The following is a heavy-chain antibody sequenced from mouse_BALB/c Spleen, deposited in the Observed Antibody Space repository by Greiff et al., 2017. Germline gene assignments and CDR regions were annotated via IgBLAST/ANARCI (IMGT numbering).Heavy chain of an antibody. D-gene: IGHD3-1*01. V-gene: IGHV1-69*01. J-gene: IGHJ4*01. CDR1: GYTFTDYW. Sequence: VQLQQPGAELVMPGASVKMSCKASGYTFTDYWMHWVKQRPGQGLEWIGAIDTSDSYTSYNQKFKGKATLTVDESSSTAYMQLSSLTSEDSAVYYCARSGYYYAMDYWGQGTSVTVSS. CDR3: ARSGYYYAMDY. CDR2: IDTSDSYT.